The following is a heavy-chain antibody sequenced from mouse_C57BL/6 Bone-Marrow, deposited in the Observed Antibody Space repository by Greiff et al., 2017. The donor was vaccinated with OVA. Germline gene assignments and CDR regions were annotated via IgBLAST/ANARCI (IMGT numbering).Heavy chain of an antibody. J-gene: IGHJ1*03. Sequence: QVQLQQSGAELVRPGASVTLSCKASGYTFTDYEMHWVKQTPVHGLEWIGAIDPETGGTAYNQKFKGKAILTADKSSSTAYMELRSLTSEDSAVYYCTRGGVITTVVATDFDVWGTGTTVTVSS. CDR1: GYTFTDYE. CDR3: TRGGVITTVVATDFDV. CDR2: IDPETGGT. D-gene: IGHD1-1*01. V-gene: IGHV1-15*01.